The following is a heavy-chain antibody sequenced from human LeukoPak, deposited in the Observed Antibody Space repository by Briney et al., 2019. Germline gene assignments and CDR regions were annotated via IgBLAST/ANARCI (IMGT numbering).Heavy chain of an antibody. V-gene: IGHV4-4*02. CDR1: GGSISSSNW. D-gene: IGHD3-10*01. J-gene: IGHJ4*02. Sequence: KSSETLSLTCAVSGGSISSSNWWSWVRQPPGKRLEWIAYIYNSVTTNYNPSLKSRLTISVDTSENQISLKLSSVTAADTAVYYCARHGPADSRSYPLDYWGQGTLVTVSS. CDR2: IYNSVTT. CDR3: ARHGPADSRSYPLDY.